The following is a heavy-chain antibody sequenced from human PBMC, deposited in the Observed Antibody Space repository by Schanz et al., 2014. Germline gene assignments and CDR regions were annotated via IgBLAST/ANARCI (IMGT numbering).Heavy chain of an antibody. J-gene: IGHJ4*02. D-gene: IGHD3-22*01. CDR3: AKSYDTSGYSGFDY. CDR1: GFTFRNYA. V-gene: IGHV3-30*18. CDR2: ISYHGSER. Sequence: VQLLESGGGLVQPGGSLKLSCSASGFTFRNYALSWVRQAPGRGLEWVAVISYHGSERYYADSVKGRFTISRDNSKNTLYLQMNSLRTEDTAVYFCAKSYDTSGYSGFDYWGQGTLVTVSS.